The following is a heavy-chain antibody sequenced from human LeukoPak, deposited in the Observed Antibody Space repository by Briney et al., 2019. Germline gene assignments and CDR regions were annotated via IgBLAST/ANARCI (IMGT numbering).Heavy chain of an antibody. CDR2: IYYSGST. CDR1: GGSISSSSYY. V-gene: IGHV4-39*01. CDR3: ARQSGVVPAAVPGNWFDP. D-gene: IGHD2-2*01. Sequence: PSETLSLTCTVSGGSISSSSYYWGWIRQPPGKGLECIGNIYYSGSTYYNPSLKSRVTISVDTSKNQFSLKLSSVTAADTAVYYCARQSGVVPAAVPGNWFDPWGQGTLVTVSS. J-gene: IGHJ5*02.